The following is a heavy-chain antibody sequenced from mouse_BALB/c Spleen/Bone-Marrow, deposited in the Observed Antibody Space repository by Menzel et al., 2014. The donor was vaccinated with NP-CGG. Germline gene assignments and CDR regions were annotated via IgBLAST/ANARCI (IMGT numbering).Heavy chain of an antibody. D-gene: IGHD1-2*01. J-gene: IGHJ3*01. CDR2: IYPGSDNT. Sequence: QVQLQQSGAELARPGASVKLSCKASGYTFTDYYINWMKQRTGQGLEWIGEIYPGSDNTYYNEKFKGKATLTADKSSCTTYMQLSSLTSEDSAVYFCARTTTATSYWGQGTLVTVSA. CDR3: ARTTTATSY. CDR1: GYTFTDYY. V-gene: IGHV1-77*01.